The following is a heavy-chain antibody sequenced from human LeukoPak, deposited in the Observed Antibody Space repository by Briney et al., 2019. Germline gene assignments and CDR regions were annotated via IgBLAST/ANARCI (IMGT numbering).Heavy chain of an antibody. D-gene: IGHD6-13*01. Sequence: SETLSLTCTVSGGSISSYYWSWIRQPPGKGLEWIGYTYYSGSTNYNPSLKSQVTISVDTSKNQFSLKLSSVTAADTAVYYCARLRNSHSSSWYENSFDYWGQGTLVTVSS. J-gene: IGHJ4*02. CDR1: GGSISSYY. CDR2: TYYSGST. CDR3: ARLRNSHSSSWYENSFDY. V-gene: IGHV4-59*08.